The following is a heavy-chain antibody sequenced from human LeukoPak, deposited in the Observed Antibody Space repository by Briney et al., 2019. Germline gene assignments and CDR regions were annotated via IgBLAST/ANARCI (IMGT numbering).Heavy chain of an antibody. J-gene: IGHJ4*02. CDR2: INHSGST. CDR3: ARGRSAAMVDY. V-gene: IGHV4-34*01. Sequence: SETLSLTCAVYGGSFSGYYWSWIRQPPGKGLEWIGEINHSGSTNHNPSLKSRVTISVDTSKNQFSLKLSSVTAADTAVYYCARGRSAAMVDYWGQGTLVTVSS. CDR1: GGSFSGYY. D-gene: IGHD5-18*01.